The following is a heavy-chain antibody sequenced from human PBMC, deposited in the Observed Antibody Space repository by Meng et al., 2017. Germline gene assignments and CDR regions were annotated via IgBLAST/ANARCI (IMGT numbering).Heavy chain of an antibody. CDR1: GYSFTSYW. CDR2: IYPGDSDT. D-gene: IGHD4-23*01. CDR3: ARLSRTRRNGGGIYWFDP. Sequence: KISCKGSGYSFTSYWIGWVRQMPGKGLEWMGIIYPGDSDTRYSPSFQGQVTISADKSISTAYLQWNSLKASDTAMYYCARLSRTRRNGGGIYWFDPWGQGTLVTVSS. V-gene: IGHV5-51*01. J-gene: IGHJ5*02.